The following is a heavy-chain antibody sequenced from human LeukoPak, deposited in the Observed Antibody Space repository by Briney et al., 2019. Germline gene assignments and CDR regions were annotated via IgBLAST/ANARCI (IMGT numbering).Heavy chain of an antibody. J-gene: IGHJ5*02. CDR2: IYYSGST. CDR3: ARVQASSRLLSITHRRRMEWFDP. D-gene: IGHD3-16*01. CDR1: GGSISSSSYY. V-gene: IGHV4-39*07. Sequence: SETLSLTCTVSGGSISSSSYYWGWIRQPPGKGLEWIGSIYYSGSTYYNPSLKSRVTISVDTSKNQFSLKLSSVTAADTAVYYCARVQASSRLLSITHRRRMEWFDPWGQGTLVTVSS.